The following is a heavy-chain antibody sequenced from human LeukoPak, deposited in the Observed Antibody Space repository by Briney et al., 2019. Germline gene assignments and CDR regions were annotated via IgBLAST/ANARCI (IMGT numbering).Heavy chain of an antibody. Sequence: SEILSLTCTVSGDSISDYSWNWIRQPPGKGLEWIGYIYYSGRTNYNPSLKSRVTISVDTSKNQFSLRLSSVTAADTAVYYCARGKASFRIAAAGYDYWGQGTLVTVSS. J-gene: IGHJ4*02. CDR3: ARGKASFRIAAAGYDY. CDR2: IYYSGRT. V-gene: IGHV4-59*12. D-gene: IGHD6-13*01. CDR1: GDSISDYS.